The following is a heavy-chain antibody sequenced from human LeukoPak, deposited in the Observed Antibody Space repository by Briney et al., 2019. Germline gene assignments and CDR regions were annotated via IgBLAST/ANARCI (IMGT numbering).Heavy chain of an antibody. CDR3: AKDQHGYSSGWYVLFDY. V-gene: IGHV3-23*01. CDR1: GFTFSSYA. J-gene: IGHJ4*02. CDR2: ISGSGGST. D-gene: IGHD6-19*01. Sequence: GGSLRLSCAASGFTFSSYAMSWVRQAPGKGLEWVSAISGSGGSTYYADSVKGRFTISRDNSKNTLYLQMNSLRAEDTAVYCCAKDQHGYSSGWYVLFDYWGQGTLVTVSS.